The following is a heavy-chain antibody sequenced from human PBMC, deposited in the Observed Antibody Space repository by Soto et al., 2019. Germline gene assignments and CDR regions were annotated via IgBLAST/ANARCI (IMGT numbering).Heavy chain of an antibody. CDR2: MNPNSGNT. J-gene: IGHJ2*01. Sequence: ASVKVSCKASGYTFTSYDINWVRQATGQGLEWMGWMNPNSGNTGYAQKFQGRVTMTRNTSISKAYMELGSLRSEDTAVYYCARGPTDYGVYWYFDLWGRGTLVTVSS. V-gene: IGHV1-8*01. CDR1: GYTFTSYD. CDR3: ARGPTDYGVYWYFDL. D-gene: IGHD4-17*01.